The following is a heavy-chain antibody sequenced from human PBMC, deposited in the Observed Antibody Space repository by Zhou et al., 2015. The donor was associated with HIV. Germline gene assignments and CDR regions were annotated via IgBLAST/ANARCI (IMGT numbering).Heavy chain of an antibody. D-gene: IGHD5-18*01. V-gene: IGHV1-69*12. CDR1: GGTFSSYA. CDR2: IIPIFGTA. J-gene: IGHJ4*02. CDR3: AEGDVDTAMATNNWFRPR. Sequence: QVQLVQSGAEVKKPGSSVKVSCKASGGTFSSYAISWVRQAPGQGLEWMGGIIPIFGTANYAQKFQGRVTITADESTSTAYMELSSLRSEDTAVYYCAEGDVDTAMATNNWFRPRGAQGTLV.